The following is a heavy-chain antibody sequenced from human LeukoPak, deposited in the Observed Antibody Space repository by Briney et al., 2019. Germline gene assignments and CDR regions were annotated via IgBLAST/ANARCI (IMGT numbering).Heavy chain of an antibody. Sequence: PSETLSLTCTVSGASISSSSYCWGWIRQPPGKGLEWIGTIYYSGSTYYNPSLKSRVTISVDTSKNQFSLRVTSVTAADTAVYYCATWNSEYRSSSGAFDIWGQGTRVTVSA. CDR2: IYYSGST. CDR1: GASISSSSYC. D-gene: IGHD6-6*01. CDR3: ATWNSEYRSSSGAFDI. V-gene: IGHV4-39*07. J-gene: IGHJ3*02.